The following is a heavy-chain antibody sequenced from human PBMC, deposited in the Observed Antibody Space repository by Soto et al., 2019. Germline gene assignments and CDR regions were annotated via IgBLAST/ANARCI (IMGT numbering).Heavy chain of an antibody. D-gene: IGHD6-19*01. Sequence: GGSLRLSCAASGFAFSTFPMNWVRQAPGKGLEWVSSISSSSSYIYYADSVKGRFTISRDNAKNSLYLQMNSLRAEDTAVYYCARGDSSGWYVSSYYYYGMDVWGQGTTVTVSS. CDR3: ARGDSSGWYVSSYYYYGMDV. J-gene: IGHJ6*02. CDR2: ISSSSSYI. CDR1: GFAFSTFP. V-gene: IGHV3-21*01.